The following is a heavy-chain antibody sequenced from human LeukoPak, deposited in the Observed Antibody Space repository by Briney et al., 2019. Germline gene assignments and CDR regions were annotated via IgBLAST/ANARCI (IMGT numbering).Heavy chain of an antibody. Sequence: SETLSLTCAVYGGSFSGYYWSWIRQPPGKGLEWIGEINHSGSTNYNPSLKSRGTISVGTSKNQFSLKLSSVTAADTAVYYCARVGLVGATSYFDYWGQGTLVTVSS. D-gene: IGHD1-26*01. CDR2: INHSGST. CDR3: ARVGLVGATSYFDY. CDR1: GGSFSGYY. V-gene: IGHV4-34*01. J-gene: IGHJ4*02.